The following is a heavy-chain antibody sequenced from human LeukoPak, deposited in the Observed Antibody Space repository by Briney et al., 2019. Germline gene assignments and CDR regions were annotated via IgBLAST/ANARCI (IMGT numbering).Heavy chain of an antibody. D-gene: IGHD3-22*01. CDR3: ARKDFSSGSFSY. V-gene: IGHV3-11*04. CDR2: IGLSGYPL. J-gene: IGHJ4*02. CDR1: GFPFNRFY. Sequence: GGSLRLSCAVSGFPFNRFYMSWIRQAPGKGLEWISYIGLSGYPLDYADSVRGRFTISRDNAKNSLYLEMNSLRAEDTAVYYCARKDFSSGSFSYWGQGTLVTVSS.